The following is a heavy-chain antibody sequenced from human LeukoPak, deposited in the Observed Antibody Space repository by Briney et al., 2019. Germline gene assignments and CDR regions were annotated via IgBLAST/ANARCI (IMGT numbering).Heavy chain of an antibody. V-gene: IGHV3-33*01. J-gene: IGHJ4*02. Sequence: PGGSLRLSCAASGFTFSSYGMHWVRQAPGKGLEWVAVIWYDGSNKYYADSVKGRFTISRDNSKNTLYLQMNSLRAEDTAVYYCAREIPEKNYYMDVWGQGTLVTVSS. CDR2: IWYDGSNK. D-gene: IGHD1-14*01. CDR3: AREIPEKNYYMDV. CDR1: GFTFSSYG.